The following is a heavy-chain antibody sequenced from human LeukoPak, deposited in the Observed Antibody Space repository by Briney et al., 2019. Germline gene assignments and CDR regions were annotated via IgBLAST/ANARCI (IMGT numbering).Heavy chain of an antibody. V-gene: IGHV4-34*01. CDR3: ARVIAAVARGRYAFDI. CDR1: GGSFSGYY. Sequence: SETLSLTCAVYGGSFSGYYWSWIRQPPGKGLEWIGEINHSGSTNYNPSLKGRVTILVDTSKNQFSLKLSSVTAADTSVYYCARVIAAVARGRYAFDIWGQGTMVTVSS. J-gene: IGHJ3*02. CDR2: INHSGST. D-gene: IGHD6-13*01.